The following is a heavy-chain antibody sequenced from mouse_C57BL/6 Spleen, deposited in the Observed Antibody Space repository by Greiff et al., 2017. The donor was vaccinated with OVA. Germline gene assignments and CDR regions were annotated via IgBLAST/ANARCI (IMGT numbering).Heavy chain of an antibody. CDR3: TTRYGSWYFDV. D-gene: IGHD2-2*01. V-gene: IGHV14-4*01. J-gene: IGHJ1*03. CDR2: IDPETGAT. Sequence: VQLKESGAELVRPGASVKLSCTASGFNIKDDYMHWVKQRPEQGLEWIGWIDPETGATVYASKFQGKATITADTSSNTAYLQLSSLTSEDTAVYYCTTRYGSWYFDVWGTGTTVTVSS. CDR1: GFNIKDDY.